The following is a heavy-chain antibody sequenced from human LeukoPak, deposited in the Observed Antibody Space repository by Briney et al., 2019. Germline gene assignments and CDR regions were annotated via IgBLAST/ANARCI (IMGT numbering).Heavy chain of an antibody. CDR3: ARDLYYDSSGDEPPDY. Sequence: GGSLRLSCAASGFTFNTYAMSWVRQAPGKGLEWVSAMSGSGGRTYYADSVKGRFTISRDNSKNTLYLQMNSLRAEDMAVYYCARDLYYDSSGDEPPDYWGQGTLVTVSS. V-gene: IGHV3-23*01. J-gene: IGHJ4*02. D-gene: IGHD3-22*01. CDR1: GFTFNTYA. CDR2: MSGSGGRT.